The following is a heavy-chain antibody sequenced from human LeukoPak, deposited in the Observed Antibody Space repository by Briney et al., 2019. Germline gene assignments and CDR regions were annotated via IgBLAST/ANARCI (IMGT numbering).Heavy chain of an antibody. J-gene: IGHJ6*03. CDR3: ARVFHPGVDYYMDV. Sequence: GGSLRLSCAASGFTFSSYAMSWVRQAPGKGMEWVSAISGSGGSTYYADSVKGRFTISRDNSKNTLYLQMNSLRAEDTAVYYCARVFHPGVDYYMDVWGKGTTVTVSS. CDR1: GFTFSSYA. V-gene: IGHV3-23*01. CDR2: ISGSGGST. D-gene: IGHD1-14*01.